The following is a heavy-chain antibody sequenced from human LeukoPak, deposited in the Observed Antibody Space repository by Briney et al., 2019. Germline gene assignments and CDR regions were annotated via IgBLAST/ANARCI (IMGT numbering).Heavy chain of an antibody. J-gene: IGHJ5*02. V-gene: IGHV1-18*01. CDR2: ISAYKGNT. D-gene: IGHD2-2*02. CDR3: ARTKQDIVVVPGALRENWFDP. Sequence: ASVKVSCKASGYTFTSYGISWVRQAPGQGLEWMGWISAYKGNTNYAQKLQGRVTMTTDTSTSTAYMELRSLRSDGTAVYYCARTKQDIVVVPGALRENWFDPWGQGTLVTVSS. CDR1: GYTFTSYG.